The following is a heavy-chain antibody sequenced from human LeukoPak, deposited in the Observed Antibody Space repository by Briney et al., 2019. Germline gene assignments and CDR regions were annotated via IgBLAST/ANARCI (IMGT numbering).Heavy chain of an antibody. J-gene: IGHJ4*02. CDR3: ARDPQAYYYGSGSPAI. V-gene: IGHV3-30*04. CDR2: IAYDGVNK. CDR1: GFTFSSYA. D-gene: IGHD3-10*01. Sequence: GRSLRLSCAASGFTFSSYAMHWVRQAPGKGLEWVAVIAYDGVNKFFADSAKGRFSISRDNSKNTLYLQMNSLRDDDTAVYYCARDPQAYYYGSGSPAIWGRGTLVTVSS.